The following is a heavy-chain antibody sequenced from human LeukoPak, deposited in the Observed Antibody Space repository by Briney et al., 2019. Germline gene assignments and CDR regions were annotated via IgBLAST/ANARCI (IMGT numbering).Heavy chain of an antibody. D-gene: IGHD5-12*01. J-gene: IGHJ4*02. Sequence: ASVKVSCKASGYTFTSYGINWVRQAPGQGLEWMGWISAYNGNTNYAQKLQGRVTMTTDTSTSTAYMELRSLRSDATAVYYCARDDALVATGSFDYWSQGTLVTVSS. CDR1: GYTFTSYG. CDR2: ISAYNGNT. CDR3: ARDDALVATGSFDY. V-gene: IGHV1-18*01.